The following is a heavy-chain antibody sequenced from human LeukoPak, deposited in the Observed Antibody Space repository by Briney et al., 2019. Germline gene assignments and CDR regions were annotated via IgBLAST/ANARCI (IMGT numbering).Heavy chain of an antibody. CDR1: RDTFTNYD. CDR2: MNPNSGKS. V-gene: IGHV1-8*01. J-gene: IGHJ6*02. Sequence: GASVKVSCKASRDTFTNYDINWVRQATGQGLEWMGWMNPNSGKSGHAQKFQGKVTMTRNTSISTAYMEVSSLRFEDTAVYYCARGRARYGMDVWGQGTTVTVSS. CDR3: ARGRARYGMDV.